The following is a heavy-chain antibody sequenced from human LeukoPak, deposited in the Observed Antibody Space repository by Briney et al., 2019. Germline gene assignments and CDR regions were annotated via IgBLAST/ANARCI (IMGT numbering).Heavy chain of an antibody. CDR3: ARERGAYRIVVVTANSYYFDY. CDR2: INHSGST. CDR1: GGSFSGYY. Sequence: SETLSLTCAVYGGSFSGYYWSWIRQPPGKGLEWIGEINHSGSTNYNPSLKSRVTISVDTSKNQFSLKLSSVTAADTAVYYCARERGAYRIVVVTANSYYFDYWGQGTLVTVSS. V-gene: IGHV4-34*01. D-gene: IGHD2-21*02. J-gene: IGHJ4*02.